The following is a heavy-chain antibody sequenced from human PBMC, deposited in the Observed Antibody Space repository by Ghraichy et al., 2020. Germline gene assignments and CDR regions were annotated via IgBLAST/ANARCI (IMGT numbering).Heavy chain of an antibody. Sequence: SGPTLVKPTQTLTLTCTFSGFSLSTSRVGVGWIRQPPGKALEWLALIYWDDDKRYSPSLKSRLTITKDTSKNQVVLTMTNMDPVDTATYYCAHLLPGGYDSSGYYYGSPKFDYWGQGTLVTVSS. J-gene: IGHJ4*02. V-gene: IGHV2-5*02. CDR2: IYWDDDK. CDR3: AHLLPGGYDSSGYYYGSPKFDY. D-gene: IGHD3-22*01. CDR1: GFSLSTSRVG.